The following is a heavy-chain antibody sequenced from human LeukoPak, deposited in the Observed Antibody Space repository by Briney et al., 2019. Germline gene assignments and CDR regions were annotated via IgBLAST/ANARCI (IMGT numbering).Heavy chain of an antibody. CDR1: GYTFTRYG. D-gene: IGHD1-26*01. V-gene: IGHV1-18*01. CDR2: ISAYNGAT. CDR3: ARDYSGSHRDY. J-gene: IGHJ4*02. Sequence: ASVKVSCKASGYTFTRYGVSWVRQAPGQGLEWMGWISAYNGATKSAQKLQGRVTMTTDTSTSTAYMELRSLRSDDTAVYFCARDYSGSHRDYWGQGTLVTVSS.